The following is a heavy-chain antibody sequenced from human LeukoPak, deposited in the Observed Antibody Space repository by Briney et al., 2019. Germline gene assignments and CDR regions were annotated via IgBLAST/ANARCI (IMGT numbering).Heavy chain of an antibody. D-gene: IGHD3-10*01. V-gene: IGHV4-4*08. CDR1: GDAISTYY. CDR2: IANVRT. CDR3: ARDKAHSYGYYFDP. J-gene: IGHJ4*02. Sequence: PSETLSLTCTVSGDAISTYYWNWIRQTPGKGLEWVGHIANVRTDYNPSLKSRAVISVDTSKNQISLRLTSVTAEDTALYYCARDKAHSYGYYFDPWGPGTQVLVSS.